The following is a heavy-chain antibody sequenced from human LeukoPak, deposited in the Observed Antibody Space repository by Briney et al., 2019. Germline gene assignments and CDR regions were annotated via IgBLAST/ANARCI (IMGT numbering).Heavy chain of an antibody. J-gene: IGHJ6*03. CDR2: IYPGDSDT. D-gene: IGHD2-8*01. Sequence: GESLKIPCKGSGYSFTSYWIGWVRQMPGKGLEWMGIIYPGDSDTRYSPSFQGQVTISADKSISAAYLQWSSLKASDTAMYYCARHSLGYCTNGVCYPDYYYMDVWGKGTTVTVSS. CDR1: GYSFTSYW. CDR3: ARHSLGYCTNGVCYPDYYYMDV. V-gene: IGHV5-51*01.